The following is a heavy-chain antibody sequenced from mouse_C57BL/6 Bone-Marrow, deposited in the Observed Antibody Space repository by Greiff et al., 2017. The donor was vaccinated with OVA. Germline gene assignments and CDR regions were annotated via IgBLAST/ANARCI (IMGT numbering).Heavy chain of an antibody. V-gene: IGHV1-9*01. D-gene: IGHD1-1*01. Sequence: QVQLQQSGAELMKPGASVKLSCKATGYTFTGYWIEWVKQRPGHGLEWIGEILPGSGSTNYNEKFKGKATFTADTSSNTAYLHISSLTTEDSSIYYCAKRYYYGPYYAMDYWGQGTSVTVSS. J-gene: IGHJ4*01. CDR3: AKRYYYGPYYAMDY. CDR2: ILPGSGST. CDR1: GYTFTGYW.